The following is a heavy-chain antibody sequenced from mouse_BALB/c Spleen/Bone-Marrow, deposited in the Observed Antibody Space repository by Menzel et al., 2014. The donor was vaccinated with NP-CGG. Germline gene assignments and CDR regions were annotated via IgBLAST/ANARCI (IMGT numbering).Heavy chain of an antibody. CDR1: GFSLSTSGMG. V-gene: IGHV8-8*01. J-gene: IGHJ1*01. CDR3: ARNSFLRLQVLDWYFDV. D-gene: IGHD1-2*01. Sequence: QVTLKVSGPGILKPSQTLSLTCSFSGFSLSTSGMGVGWICQPSGKGLEWLAHIWWDDDKYYNPSLKSQLTISKDTSRNQVFLKITSVDTADTATYYCARNSFLRLQVLDWYFDVWGAGTTVTVSS. CDR2: IWWDDDK.